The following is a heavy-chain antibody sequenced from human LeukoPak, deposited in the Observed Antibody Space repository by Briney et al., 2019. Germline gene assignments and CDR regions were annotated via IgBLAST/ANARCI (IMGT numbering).Heavy chain of an antibody. J-gene: IGHJ4*02. D-gene: IGHD6-13*01. V-gene: IGHV1-3*01. Sequence: ASVKVSCKASGYTFTSYAMHWVRQAPGQRLEWMGWINAGNGNTKYSQKFQGRVTITRDTSATTAYMELSSLRSEDTAVYYCARDGRIAAADYWGQGTLVTVSS. CDR1: GYTFTSYA. CDR2: INAGNGNT. CDR3: ARDGRIAAADY.